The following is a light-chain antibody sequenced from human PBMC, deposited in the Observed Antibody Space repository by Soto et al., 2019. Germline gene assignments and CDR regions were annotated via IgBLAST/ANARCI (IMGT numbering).Light chain of an antibody. V-gene: IGLV2-14*01. Sequence: QSALTQPASVSGSPGQSITISCTGTTNYVSWYQQHPGRAPKLMIYDVTNRPSGVSNRFSDSKSGNTASLTISGLQADDEADYYCSSYADSRAIFGGGTKLTVL. CDR2: DVT. CDR1: TNY. CDR3: SSYADSRAI. J-gene: IGLJ2*01.